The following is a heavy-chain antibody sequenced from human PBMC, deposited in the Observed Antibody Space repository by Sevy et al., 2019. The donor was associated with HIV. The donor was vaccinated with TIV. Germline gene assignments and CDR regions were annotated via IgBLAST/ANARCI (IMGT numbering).Heavy chain of an antibody. D-gene: IGHD2-15*01. CDR3: AKHEAGTPYYYYGMDV. Sequence: GGSLRLSCAASGFTFSSYGMHWVRQAPGKGLEWVAVISYDGSNKFYADSVKGRFTISRDNSKNTLYLQMNSLRADDTAVYYCAKHEAGTPYYYYGMDVWGQGTPVTVSS. V-gene: IGHV3-30*18. J-gene: IGHJ6*02. CDR1: GFTFSSYG. CDR2: ISYDGSNK.